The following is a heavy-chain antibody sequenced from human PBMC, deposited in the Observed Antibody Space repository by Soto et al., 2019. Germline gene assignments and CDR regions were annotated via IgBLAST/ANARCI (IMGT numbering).Heavy chain of an antibody. CDR2: IKEDGSEK. CDR1: GFTLSSFW. D-gene: IGHD1-26*01. V-gene: IGHV3-7*03. CDR3: ASYRTIGC. Sequence: EVQLVESGGGLVQPGGSLRLSCAASGFTLSSFWMSWVRQAPGKGLEWVASIKEDGSEKNYVDSVKVRFSISSDTAKNALHLQMNSLRAEDAAVYYCASYRTIGCWCQGTPGTVAT. J-gene: IGHJ4*02.